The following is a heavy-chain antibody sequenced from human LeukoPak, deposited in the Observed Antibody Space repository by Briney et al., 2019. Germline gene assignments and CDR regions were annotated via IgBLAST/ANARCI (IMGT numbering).Heavy chain of an antibody. V-gene: IGHV1-69*13. D-gene: IGHD3-3*01. CDR2: IIPIFGTA. CDR1: GGTFSSYA. CDR3: ARDDPGSVYDFWSGYYTFDY. Sequence: ASVKVSCKASGGTFSSYAISWVRQAPGQGLEWMGGIIPIFGTANYAQKFQGRVTITADESTSTAYMELSSLRSEDTAVYYCARDDPGSVYDFWSGYYTFDYWGQGTLVTVSS. J-gene: IGHJ4*02.